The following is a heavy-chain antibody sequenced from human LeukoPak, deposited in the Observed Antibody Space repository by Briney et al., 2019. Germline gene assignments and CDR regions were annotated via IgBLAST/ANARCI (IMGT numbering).Heavy chain of an antibody. J-gene: IGHJ6*02. CDR3: ARTFYDVLTGYSAPISCYYYYGMDV. Sequence: GGSLRLSCAASGFTFSSYAMHWVRQAPGKGLEWVAVISYDGSNKYYADSVKGRFTISRDNSKNTLYLQMNSLRAEDTAVYYCARTFYDVLTGYSAPISCYYYYGMDVWGQGTTVTVSS. CDR2: ISYDGSNK. CDR1: GFTFSSYA. V-gene: IGHV3-30-3*01. D-gene: IGHD3-9*01.